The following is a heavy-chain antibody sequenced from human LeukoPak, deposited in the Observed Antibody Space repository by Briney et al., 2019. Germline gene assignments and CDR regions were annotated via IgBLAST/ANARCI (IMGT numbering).Heavy chain of an antibody. V-gene: IGHV3-64D*06. CDR1: GFTFSTYA. CDR3: VKASSTVGATYFDY. J-gene: IGHJ4*02. Sequence: PGGSLRLSCSASGFTFSTYAMHWVRQAPGEELEYISGVTSDGGTTYHADSVKGRFTISRDNSKNTLYLQMSSLRVEDTAVYYCVKASSTVGATYFDYWGQGTLVTVSS. CDR2: VTSDGGTT. D-gene: IGHD1-26*01.